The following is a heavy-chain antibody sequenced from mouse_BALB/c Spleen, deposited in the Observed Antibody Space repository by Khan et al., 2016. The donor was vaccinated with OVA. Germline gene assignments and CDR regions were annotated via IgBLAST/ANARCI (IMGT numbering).Heavy chain of an antibody. J-gene: IGHJ4*01. D-gene: IGHD2-10*01. CDR1: GFSLTNYG. Sequence: VQLQESGPGLVAPSQSLSITCTISGFSLTNYGVHWVRQPPGKGLEWLVVIWSDGSTTYNSDLKSRLTISKDNSKSQVFLKMNSLQTDDTAMYFCARQPYYHYNIMDYWGQGTSVTDSS. V-gene: IGHV2-6-1*01. CDR2: IWSDGST. CDR3: ARQPYYHYNIMDY.